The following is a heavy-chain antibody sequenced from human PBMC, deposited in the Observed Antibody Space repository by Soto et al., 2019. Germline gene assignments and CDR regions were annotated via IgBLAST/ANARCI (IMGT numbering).Heavy chain of an antibody. CDR2: IYYCGST. J-gene: IGHJ6*02. Sequence: SETLSLTCTVSCGSFTSGGYYWSWIRQHPGKGLEWIGYIYYCGSTYFKPSLKSRVTISVYTSKNEFSLKLSSATAADMAVYYCVRQDIVVVPAALYYYGMDVWGQGTTVSVS. D-gene: IGHD2-2*01. CDR1: CGSFTSGGYY. V-gene: IGHV4-31*03. CDR3: VRQDIVVVPAALYYYGMDV.